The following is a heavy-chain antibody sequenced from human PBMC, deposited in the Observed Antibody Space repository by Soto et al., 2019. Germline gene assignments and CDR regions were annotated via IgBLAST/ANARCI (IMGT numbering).Heavy chain of an antibody. CDR1: GYSITSGYY. J-gene: IGHJ6*02. D-gene: IGHD3-16*01. Sequence: LSRTCTVSGYSITSGYYWGWIRQSPGKGLEWIGNIFYTGNTFYNPSLKSRVTISVDTSKNQFSLDLRSVTAADTAVYFCARDHLDKRRIKDYYYGMDVWGQGTTVTVSS. V-gene: IGHV4-38-2*02. CDR3: ARDHLDKRRIKDYYYGMDV. CDR2: IFYTGNT.